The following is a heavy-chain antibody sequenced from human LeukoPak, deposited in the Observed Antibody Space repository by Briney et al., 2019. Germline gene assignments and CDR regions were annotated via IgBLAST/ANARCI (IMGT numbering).Heavy chain of an antibody. CDR2: IYYSGST. D-gene: IGHD5-24*01. V-gene: IGHV4-39*01. CDR3: ARPGLYGDGYNSPPDY. CDR1: GGSISSSSYY. Sequence: SETLSLTCTVSGGSISSSSYYWGWNRQPPGKGLEWIGSIYYSGSTYYNPSLKSRVTISVDTSKNQFSLKLSSVTAADTAVYYCARPGLYGDGYNSPPDYWGQGTLVTVTS. J-gene: IGHJ4*02.